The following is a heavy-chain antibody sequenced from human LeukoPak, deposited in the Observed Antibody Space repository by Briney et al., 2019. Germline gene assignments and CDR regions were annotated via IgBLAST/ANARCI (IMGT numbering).Heavy chain of an antibody. CDR3: ASSYGDYVLWVY. CDR2: IIPIFGTA. CDR1: GGTFTSYA. V-gene: IGHV1-69*01. Sequence: GSSVKVSSTASGGTFTSYAISWVRQAPGQGLEWMGGIIPIFGTANYAQKFQGRVTITADEPTSTAYMELSSLRSEDTAVYYCASSYGDYVLWVYWGQGTLVTVSS. D-gene: IGHD4-17*01. J-gene: IGHJ4*02.